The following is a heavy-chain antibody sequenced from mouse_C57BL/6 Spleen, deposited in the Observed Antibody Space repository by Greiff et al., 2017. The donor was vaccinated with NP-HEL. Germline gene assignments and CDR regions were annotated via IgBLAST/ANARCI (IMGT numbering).Heavy chain of an antibody. Sequence: VQLQQSGAELVKPGASVKISCKASGYAFSSYWMNWVKQRPGKGLEWIGQIYPGDGDTNYNGKFKGKATLTADKSSSTAYMQLSSLTSEDSAVYFCARRGSNYYAMDCWGKGTSVTVSS. CDR2: IYPGDGDT. CDR3: ARRGSNYYAMDC. CDR1: GYAFSSYW. J-gene: IGHJ4*01. V-gene: IGHV1-80*01. D-gene: IGHD1-1*01.